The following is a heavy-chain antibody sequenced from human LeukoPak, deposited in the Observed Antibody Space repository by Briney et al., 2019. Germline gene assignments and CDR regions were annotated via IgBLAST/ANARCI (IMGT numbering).Heavy chain of an antibody. J-gene: IGHJ4*02. D-gene: IGHD4-17*01. V-gene: IGHV3-23*01. CDR3: ANGEYWDGDYDLDYFDY. Sequence: SGGSLRLSCAASGFTFSSYAMSWVRQAPGKGLEWVSAISGSGGSTYYADSVKGRFTISRDNSKNTLYLQMNSLRAEDTAVYYCANGEYWDGDYDLDYFDYWGQGTLVTVSS. CDR2: ISGSGGST. CDR1: GFTFSSYA.